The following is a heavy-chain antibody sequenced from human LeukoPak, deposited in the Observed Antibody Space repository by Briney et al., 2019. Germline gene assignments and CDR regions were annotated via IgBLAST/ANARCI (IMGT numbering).Heavy chain of an antibody. J-gene: IGHJ4*02. CDR1: GYTFTGYY. V-gene: IGHV1-2*02. D-gene: IGHD1-26*01. Sequence: ASVKVSCKASGYTFTGYYMHWVRQAPGQGLEWMGWINPNSGGTNYAQKLQGRVTMTRDTSISTAYMELSRLRSDDTAVYYCARDLVGATTLFDYWGQGTLVTVSS. CDR3: ARDLVGATTLFDY. CDR2: INPNSGGT.